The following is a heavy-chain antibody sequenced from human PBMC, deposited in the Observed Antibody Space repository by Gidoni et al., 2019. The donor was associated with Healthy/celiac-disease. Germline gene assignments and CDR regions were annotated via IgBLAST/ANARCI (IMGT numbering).Heavy chain of an antibody. J-gene: IGHJ3*02. D-gene: IGHD6-19*01. CDR2: ISSSSSYR. V-gene: IGHV3-21*01. CDR3: ARPPSTSVWYSDAFDI. CDR1: GFAFSSYS. Sequence: EVQQVESGGGLVKPGGSLELSCAASGFAFSSYSMNWVRLSPGKGLKLVSSISSSSSYRYDADSVKGRFTISRDNAKNSLYLQMNSLRAEDTAVYYCARPPSTSVWYSDAFDIWGQGTMVTVSS.